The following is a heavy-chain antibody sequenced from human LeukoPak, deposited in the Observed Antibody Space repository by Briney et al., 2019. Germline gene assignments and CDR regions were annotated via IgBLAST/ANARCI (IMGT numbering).Heavy chain of an antibody. J-gene: IGHJ4*02. CDR2: ISYDGSNK. Sequence: GRSLRLSCAASGFTFSSYAMHSVRQAPGKGLEWVAVISYDGSNKYYADSVKGRFTISRDNSKNTLYLQMNSLRAEDTAVYYCASTNRPQKYSYGYGTIHDYWGQGTLVTVSS. CDR1: GFTFSSYA. V-gene: IGHV3-30*04. CDR3: ASTNRPQKYSYGYGTIHDY. D-gene: IGHD5-18*01.